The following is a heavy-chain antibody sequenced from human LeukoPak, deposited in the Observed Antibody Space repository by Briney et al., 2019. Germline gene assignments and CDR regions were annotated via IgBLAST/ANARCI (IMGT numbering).Heavy chain of an antibody. V-gene: IGHV1-18*01. CDR2: ISVYNGNT. CDR3: ALDNCSSTSCH. J-gene: IGHJ4*02. Sequence: GASVKVSCKASGYTFSIYGFSWVRQAPGQGLEWMGWISVYNGNTNYAQKFQGRVTMITDTSTSTAHMELRSLRSEDTAVYYCALDNCSSTSCHWGQGTLVTVSS. CDR1: GYTFSIYG. D-gene: IGHD2-2*01.